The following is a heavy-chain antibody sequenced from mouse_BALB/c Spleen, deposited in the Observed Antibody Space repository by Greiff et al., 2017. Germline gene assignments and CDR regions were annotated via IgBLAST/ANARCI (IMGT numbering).Heavy chain of an antibody. CDR2: ISSGGGST. CDR3: ARRGRYDVIYAMDY. J-gene: IGHJ4*01. CDR1: GFAFSSYD. D-gene: IGHD2-14*01. Sequence: EVQGVESGGGLVKPGGSLKLSCAASGFAFSSYDMSWVRQTPEKRLEWVAYISSGGGSTYYPDTVKGRFTISRDNAKNTLYLQMSSLKSEDTAMYYCARRGRYDVIYAMDYWGQGTSVTVSS. V-gene: IGHV5-12-1*01.